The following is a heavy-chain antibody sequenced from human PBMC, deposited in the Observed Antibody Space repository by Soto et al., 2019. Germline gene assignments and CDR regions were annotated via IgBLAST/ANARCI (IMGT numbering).Heavy chain of an antibody. CDR2: ISSDGSEK. J-gene: IGHJ4*02. CDR1: GFTFSNYA. Sequence: VGSLRLSCVASGFTFSNYAMHWVRQAPGKGLGWVAVISSDGSEKYYLDSVRDRFTISRDNSKNTLYLQMNNLRPEDTAMYYCANSWTTLTTGFDFWGQGALVTVSS. CDR3: ANSWTTLTTGFDF. D-gene: IGHD4-17*01. V-gene: IGHV3-30*18.